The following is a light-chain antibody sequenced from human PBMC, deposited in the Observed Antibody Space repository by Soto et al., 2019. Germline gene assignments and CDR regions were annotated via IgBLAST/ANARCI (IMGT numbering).Light chain of an antibody. CDR2: AVS. J-gene: IGKJ1*01. Sequence: DIQMTQSPSSLSASIGDRVTLTCRASQSIGTNLNWYQQRPGKAPKLLIYAVSSLQSGLPSRFSGSGSGTHFTLSITSLPREDFPTYYCQQTYSAPPLFGQGTKVEIK. V-gene: IGKV1-39*01. CDR3: QQTYSAPPL. CDR1: QSIGTN.